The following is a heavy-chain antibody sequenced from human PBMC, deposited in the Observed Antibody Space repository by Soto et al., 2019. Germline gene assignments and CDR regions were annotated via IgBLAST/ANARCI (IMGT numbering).Heavy chain of an antibody. CDR1: GFTFGDYA. CDR3: TRASSLDFDF. D-gene: IGHD3-16*01. V-gene: IGHV3-49*04. CDR2: IRRNAYGGTT. J-gene: IGHJ4*02. Sequence: GGSPRLSCTTSGFTFGDYALSWVRQAPGKGLEWVGFIRRNAYGGTTDYAASVKGRFTISRGDSKSIAYLQMNSLRTEDTALYYCTRASSLDFDFWGQGTLVTVSS.